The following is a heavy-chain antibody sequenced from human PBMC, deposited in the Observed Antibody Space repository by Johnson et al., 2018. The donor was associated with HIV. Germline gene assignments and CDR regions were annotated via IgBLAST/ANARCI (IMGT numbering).Heavy chain of an antibody. D-gene: IGHD3-22*01. CDR1: GFTFSDAW. V-gene: IGHV3-69-1*01. CDR2: IYSDDMT. Sequence: EVQLVESGGGLVKPGGSLRLSCAASGFTFSDAWMNWVRQAPGKGLEWVSVIYSDDMTYYADSVKGRFTISRDNAKNSLYLQMNTLRAEDTAVYYCARLIAVVIDGFDIWGQGTMVTVSS. CDR3: ARLIAVVIDGFDI. J-gene: IGHJ3*02.